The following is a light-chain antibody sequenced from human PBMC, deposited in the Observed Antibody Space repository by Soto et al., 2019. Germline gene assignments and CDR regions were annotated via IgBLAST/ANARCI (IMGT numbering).Light chain of an antibody. V-gene: IGKV3-20*01. J-gene: IGKJ5*01. CDR1: QSVSSIY. Sequence: EIVLTQSPGTLSLSPGERATLSCRASQSVSSIYLAWYQQKPGQPPRLLIYAASSRATGTPDRFSGSGSGTDFTLTINRLEPEDFAVYYRQQYGSSITFGQGTRLEIK. CDR3: QQYGSSIT. CDR2: AAS.